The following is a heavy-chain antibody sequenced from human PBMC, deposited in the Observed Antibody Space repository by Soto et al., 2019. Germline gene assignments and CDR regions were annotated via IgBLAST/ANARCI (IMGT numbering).Heavy chain of an antibody. CDR2: ISGSGGST. Sequence: GGSLRLSCAASGFTFSSYAMSWVRQAPGKGLEWVSAISGSGGSTYYADSVKGRFTITRDNSKNTLYLQRNSLRAEDTAVYYCAKGLRYYGSGSYYDYWGQGTLVTVSS. D-gene: IGHD3-10*01. V-gene: IGHV3-23*01. CDR3: AKGLRYYGSGSYYDY. CDR1: GFTFSSYA. J-gene: IGHJ4*02.